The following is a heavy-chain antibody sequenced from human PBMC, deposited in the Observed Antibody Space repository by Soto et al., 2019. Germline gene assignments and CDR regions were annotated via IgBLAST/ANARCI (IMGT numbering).Heavy chain of an antibody. D-gene: IGHD6-6*01. CDR1: GYTLTELS. V-gene: IGHV1-24*01. J-gene: IGHJ4*02. Sequence: QVQLVQSGAEVKKPGASVKVSCKVSGYTLTELSMHWVRQAPGKGLEWMGGFDPEDGETIYAQKFQGRVTMTEDTXTDXADMELSSLRSGDTAVYYCATAAHSRSAGLGAIDYWGQGTLVTVSS. CDR2: FDPEDGET. CDR3: ATAAHSRSAGLGAIDY.